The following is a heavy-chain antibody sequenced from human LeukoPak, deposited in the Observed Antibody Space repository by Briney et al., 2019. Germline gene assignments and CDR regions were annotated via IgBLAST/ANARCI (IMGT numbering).Heavy chain of an antibody. D-gene: IGHD3-10*01. Sequence: ETLSLTCTVSGYSISSGYYWDWIRRPPGKGLEWVSSISSSSSYIYYADSVKGRFTISRDNSKNTLYLQMNSLRAEDTAVYYCARDGSYGSYAFDIWGQGTMVTVSS. J-gene: IGHJ3*02. CDR1: GYSISSGYY. CDR3: ARDGSYGSYAFDI. V-gene: IGHV3-21*01. CDR2: ISSSSSYI.